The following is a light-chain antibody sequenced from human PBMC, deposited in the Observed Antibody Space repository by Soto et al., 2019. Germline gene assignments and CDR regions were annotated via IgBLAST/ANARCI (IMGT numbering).Light chain of an antibody. V-gene: IGKV1-9*01. CDR3: QQLKGYPCT. Sequence: DIRLTQSPSLLSASVGDRVTITGRASQGINNYLAWHQQKPGKAPELLIYGACTLDDGVPSRFSGSVSGTEFILTISSLQPEDFATYYCQQLKGYPCTFGPGTKVDI. CDR2: GAC. CDR1: QGINNY. J-gene: IGKJ3*01.